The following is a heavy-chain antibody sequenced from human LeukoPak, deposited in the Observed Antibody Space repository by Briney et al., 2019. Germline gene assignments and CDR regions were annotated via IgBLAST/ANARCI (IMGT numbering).Heavy chain of an antibody. D-gene: IGHD2-2*01. V-gene: IGHV1-69*05. CDR1: GGTFSSYA. CDR3: ARVDCSSTSCRQRNYYYYMDV. Sequence: SVKVSCKASGGTFSSYAISWVRQAPGQGLEWMGGIIPIFGTANYAQKFQGRVTITTDESTSTAYMELSSLRSEDTAAYYCARVDCSSTSCRQRNYYYYMDVWGKGTTVTVSS. CDR2: IIPIFGTA. J-gene: IGHJ6*03.